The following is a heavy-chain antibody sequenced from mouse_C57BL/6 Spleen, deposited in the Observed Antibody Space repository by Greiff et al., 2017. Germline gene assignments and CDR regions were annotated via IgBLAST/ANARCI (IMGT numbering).Heavy chain of an antibody. Sequence: QVQLQQPGAELVKPGASVKMSCKASGYTFTSYWITWVKQRPGQGLEWIGDIYPGSGSTNYNEKFKSKATLTVDTSSSTAYMQIISLTSEESAVYYCAHDGSSPWFAYWGQGTLVTVSA. CDR2: IYPGSGST. CDR1: GYTFTSYW. CDR3: AHDGSSPWFAY. D-gene: IGHD1-1*01. V-gene: IGHV1-55*01. J-gene: IGHJ3*01.